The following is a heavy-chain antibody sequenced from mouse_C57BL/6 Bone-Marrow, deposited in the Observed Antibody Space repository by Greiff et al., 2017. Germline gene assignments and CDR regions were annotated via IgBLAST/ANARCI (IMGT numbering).Heavy chain of an antibody. Sequence: VKLQQSGPELVKPGASVKLSCKASGYTFTSYDINWVKQRPGQGLEWIGWIYPRDGSTKYTEKFKGKATLTVDTSSSTAYMELNSLTSEDSAVYCCARDYGSSYWYVDVWGTGTTVTVSS. CDR1: GYTFTSYD. CDR3: ARDYGSSYWYVDV. D-gene: IGHD1-1*01. V-gene: IGHV1-85*01. CDR2: IYPRDGST. J-gene: IGHJ1*03.